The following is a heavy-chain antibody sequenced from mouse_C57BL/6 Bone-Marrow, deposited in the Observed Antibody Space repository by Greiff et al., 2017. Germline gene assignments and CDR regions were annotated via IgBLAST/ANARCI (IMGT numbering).Heavy chain of an antibody. V-gene: IGHV3-5*01. J-gene: IGHJ4*01. CDR3: ARDLDYGGYDAMDY. CDR2: IYYSGTI. Sequence: EVQLQESGPGLVKPSQTVFLTCTVTGISITTGNYRWSWIRQFPGNKLEWIGFIYYSGTITYNPSLTSRTTITRDTPKNQFFLEMNSLTAEDKATYYCARDLDYGGYDAMDYWGQGTSVTVAS. D-gene: IGHD2-4*01. CDR1: GISITTGNYR.